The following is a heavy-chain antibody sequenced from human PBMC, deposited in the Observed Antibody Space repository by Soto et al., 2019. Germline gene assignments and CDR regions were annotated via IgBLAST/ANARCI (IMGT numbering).Heavy chain of an antibody. J-gene: IGHJ6*02. V-gene: IGHV1-69*01. CDR2: IVPIFGKP. CDR1: GGTFSSYA. CDR3: ASTNVEIAPPYYSYGMDV. D-gene: IGHD5-12*01. Sequence: QVQLVQSGAEVKQPGSSVKVSCKASGGTFSSYAISWVRQAPGQGPEWMGGIVPIFGKPNYAQKFQARVTMTADESTSTAYMELSSLRSEDTAMYYCASTNVEIAPPYYSYGMDVWGQGTTVTVSS.